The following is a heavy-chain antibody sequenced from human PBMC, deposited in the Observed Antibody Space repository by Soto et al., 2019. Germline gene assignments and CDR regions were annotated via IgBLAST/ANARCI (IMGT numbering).Heavy chain of an antibody. CDR2: ISYDGSNK. CDR1: GFTFSSYG. CDR3: AKDSGYCSGGSCYSFDD. D-gene: IGHD2-15*01. Sequence: GGSLRLSCATSGFTFSSYGMHWVRQAPGKGLEWVAVISYDGSNKYYADSVKGRFTISRDNSKNTLYLQMNSLRAEDTAVYYCAKDSGYCSGGSCYSFDDWGQGTLVTVSS. J-gene: IGHJ4*02. V-gene: IGHV3-30*18.